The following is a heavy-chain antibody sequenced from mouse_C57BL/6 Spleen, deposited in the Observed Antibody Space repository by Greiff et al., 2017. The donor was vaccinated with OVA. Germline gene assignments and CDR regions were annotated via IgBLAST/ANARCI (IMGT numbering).Heavy chain of an antibody. CDR2: INPNNGGT. CDR1: GYTFTDYY. V-gene: IGHV1-26*01. CDR3: ARGFTTVVATSGWGFDV. Sequence: DVQLQQSGPELVKPGASVKISCKASGYTFTDYYMNWVKQSHGKSLEWIGDINPNNGGTSYNQKFKGKATLTVDKSSSTAYMELRSLTSEDSAVYYCARGFTTVVATSGWGFDVWGTGTTVTVSS. D-gene: IGHD1-1*01. J-gene: IGHJ1*03.